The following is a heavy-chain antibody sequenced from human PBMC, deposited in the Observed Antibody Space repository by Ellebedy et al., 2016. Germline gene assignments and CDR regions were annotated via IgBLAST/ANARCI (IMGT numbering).Heavy chain of an antibody. Sequence: GESLKISCAASGFTFSDHHMDWVRQAPGKGLEWVGRSRNKANSYSTEYAASVKGRFTILRDDPENPLYLQMNSLKAEDTAVYYCVRSIKGSYGLHFDYWGQGTLVTVSS. CDR2: SRNKANSYST. D-gene: IGHD1-26*01. V-gene: IGHV3-72*01. CDR3: VRSIKGSYGLHFDY. CDR1: GFTFSDHH. J-gene: IGHJ4*02.